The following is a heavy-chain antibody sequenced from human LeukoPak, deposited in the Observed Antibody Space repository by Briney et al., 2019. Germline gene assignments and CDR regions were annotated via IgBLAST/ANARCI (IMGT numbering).Heavy chain of an antibody. CDR3: ARGGRMITFGGVIVHFRSDSMASDY. Sequence: ASVKVSCKASGYTFTGYYMHWVRQAPGQGLEWMGWINPNSGGTNYAQKFQGRVTMTRDTSISTAYMELSRLRSDDTAVYYCARGGRMITFGGVIVHFRSDSMASDYWGQGTLVTVSS. CDR2: INPNSGGT. D-gene: IGHD3-16*02. CDR1: GYTFTGYY. V-gene: IGHV1-2*02. J-gene: IGHJ4*02.